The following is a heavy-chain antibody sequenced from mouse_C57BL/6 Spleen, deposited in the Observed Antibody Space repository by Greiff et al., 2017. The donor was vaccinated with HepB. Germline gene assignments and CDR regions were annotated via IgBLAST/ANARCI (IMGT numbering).Heavy chain of an antibody. D-gene: IGHD1-1*01. CDR1: GYTFTSYW. CDR3: ARGGLLRKFDY. CDR2: IYPSDSET. Sequence: QVQLQQPGAELVRPGSSVKLSCKASGYTFTSYWMDWVKQRPGQGLEWIGNIYPSDSETHYNQKFKDKATLTVDKSSSTAYMQLSSLTSEDSAVYYCARGGLLRKFDYWGQGTTLTVSS. V-gene: IGHV1-61*01. J-gene: IGHJ2*01.